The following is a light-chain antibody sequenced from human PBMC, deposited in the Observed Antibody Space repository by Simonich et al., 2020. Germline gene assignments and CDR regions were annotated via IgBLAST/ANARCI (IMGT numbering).Light chain of an antibody. CDR2: WAS. J-gene: IGKJ2*01. CDR3: QQANSFPQT. V-gene: IGKV4-1*01. Sequence: DIVMTQSPDSLAVSLGERATINCKSSQSVLYSSNNKNYLAWYQQKPGQPPKLLIYWASTRESGVPDRFSGSGSGTDFTLTISSLQPEDFATYYCQQANSFPQTFGQGTKLEIK. CDR1: QSVLYSSNNKNY.